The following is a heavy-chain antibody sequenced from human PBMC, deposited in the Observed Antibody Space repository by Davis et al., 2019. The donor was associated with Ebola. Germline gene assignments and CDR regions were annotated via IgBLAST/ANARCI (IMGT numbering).Heavy chain of an antibody. V-gene: IGHV4-34*01. D-gene: IGHD3-3*01. CDR2: INHTGST. CDR3: ARGFGLRFLEWYSDRFDP. Sequence: PSETLSLTCAVYGGSFSGYYWTWIRQPPGKGLEWIGEINHTGSTNYNPSLKSRVTISVDTSKNQFSLKLSSVTAADTAVYYCARGFGLRFLEWYSDRFDPWGQGTLVTVSS. J-gene: IGHJ5*02. CDR1: GGSFSGYY.